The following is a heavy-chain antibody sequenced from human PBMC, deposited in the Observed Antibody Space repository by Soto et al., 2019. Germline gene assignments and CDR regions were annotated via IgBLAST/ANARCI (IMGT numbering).Heavy chain of an antibody. CDR1: GGSFINYY. J-gene: IGHJ4*02. V-gene: IGHV4-34*01. Sequence: PSETLSLTCAVYGGSFINYYWSWIRQPPGKGLEWIGEINQGGSTTYNPSLKSRVTMSLDTSKNQYFLKLNSVTAADTAVYYCAPVRNFDKLFSLWGQGTPVTVSS. CDR3: APVRNFDKLFSL. CDR2: INQGGST. D-gene: IGHD3-9*01.